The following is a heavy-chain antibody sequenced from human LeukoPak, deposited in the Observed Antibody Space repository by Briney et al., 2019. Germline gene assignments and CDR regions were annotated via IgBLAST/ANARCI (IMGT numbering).Heavy chain of an antibody. D-gene: IGHD2/OR15-2a*01. CDR2: IYYSGST. CDR1: GGSISSSSYY. V-gene: IGHV4-39*01. CDR3: ARHSPPTIGNDAFDI. Sequence: PSETLSPTCTVSGGSISSSSYYWGWIRQPPGKGLEWIGSIYYSGSTYYNPSLKSRVTISVDTSKNQFSLKLNSVTAADTAVYYCARHSPPTIGNDAFDIWGQGTVVTVSS. J-gene: IGHJ3*02.